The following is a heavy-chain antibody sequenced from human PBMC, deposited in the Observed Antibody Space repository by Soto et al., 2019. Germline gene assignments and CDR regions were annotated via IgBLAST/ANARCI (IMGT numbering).Heavy chain of an antibody. CDR3: ARHRYSYGVYYFDY. D-gene: IGHD5-18*01. CDR2: IYYSGST. J-gene: IGHJ4*02. V-gene: IGHV4-59*08. Sequence: SETLSLTCIVSGGSISNYYWSWIRQPPGKGLEWIGYIYYSGSTNYNPSLTSRVTISVDTSKNQFSLKLSSVTAADTAMYYCARHRYSYGVYYFDYWGQGTLVTVSS. CDR1: GGSISNYY.